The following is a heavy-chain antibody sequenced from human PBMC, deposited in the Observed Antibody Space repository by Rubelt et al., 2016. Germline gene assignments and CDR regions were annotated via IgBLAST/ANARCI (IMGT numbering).Heavy chain of an antibody. CDR3: ATDYGGNSVRFDY. D-gene: IGHD4-23*01. V-gene: IGHV3-48*02. Sequence: EVQLVESGGGLVQPGGSLRLSCAASGFTVSSNYMNWVRQAPGKGLEWVSYISSSSSTIYYADSVKGRFTISRDNAKNSLYLQMNSLRDEDTAVYYCATDYGGNSVRFDYWGQGTLVTVSS. J-gene: IGHJ4*02. CDR2: ISSSSSTI. CDR1: GFTVSSNY.